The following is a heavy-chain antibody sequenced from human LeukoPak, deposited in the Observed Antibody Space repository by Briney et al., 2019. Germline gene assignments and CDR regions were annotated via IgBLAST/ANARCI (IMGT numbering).Heavy chain of an antibody. D-gene: IGHD6-13*01. CDR3: ARGDGRQQLVLVY. Sequence: SETLSLTCAVYGGSLSGSYWSWIRQPPGKGLEWIGGINHSGSANYNPSLKSRVTLSIDKSKNQFSLNVNSVTAADTAVYYCARGDGRQQLVLVYWGQGTLVTVSS. V-gene: IGHV4-34*01. CDR2: INHSGSA. CDR1: GGSLSGSY. J-gene: IGHJ4*02.